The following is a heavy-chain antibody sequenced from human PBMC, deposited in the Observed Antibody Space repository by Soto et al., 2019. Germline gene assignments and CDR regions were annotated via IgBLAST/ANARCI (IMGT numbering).Heavy chain of an antibody. J-gene: IGHJ4*02. CDR3: TRDTVDTAMVIPFDY. CDR1: GFTFGDYA. V-gene: IGHV3-49*03. CDR2: IRSKAYGGTT. D-gene: IGHD5-18*01. Sequence: GGSLRLSCTASGFTFGDYAMSWFRQAPGKGLEWVGFIRSKAYGGTTEYAASVKGRFTISRDDSKSIAYLQMNSLKTEDTAVYYCTRDTVDTAMVIPFDYWGQGTLVTVSS.